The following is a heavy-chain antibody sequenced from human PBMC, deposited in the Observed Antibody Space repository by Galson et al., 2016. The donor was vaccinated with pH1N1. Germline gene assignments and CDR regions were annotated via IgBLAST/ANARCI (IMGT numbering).Heavy chain of an antibody. Sequence: SLRLSCAASGFTFSSAWMTWVRQAPGKGLEWVGRIKSKTDGGTTDYAAPVKGRFTISRDDSKNTLYLQINNLKIEDTAVYYCSADVYDFWSVSGDYWGQGTLLTVSS. CDR3: SADVYDFWSVSGDY. CDR2: IKSKTDGGTT. J-gene: IGHJ4*02. D-gene: IGHD3-3*01. CDR1: GFTFSSAW. V-gene: IGHV3-15*01.